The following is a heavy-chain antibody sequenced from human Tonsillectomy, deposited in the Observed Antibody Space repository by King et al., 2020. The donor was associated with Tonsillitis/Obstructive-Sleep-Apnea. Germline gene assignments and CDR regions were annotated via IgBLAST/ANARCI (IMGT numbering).Heavy chain of an antibody. V-gene: IGHV4-59*01. CDR3: ARLEPNYFDY. CDR2: IYYSGIT. D-gene: IGHD1-14*01. J-gene: IGHJ4*02. Sequence: QLQESGPGLVKPSETLSLTCTVSGGSISSYYWSWVRQPPGKGLEWIGYIYYSGITNYNPPLKSRVTISVDTSKNQFSLKLNSVTAADTAVYYCARLEPNYFDYWGQGTLVTVSS. CDR1: GGSISSYY.